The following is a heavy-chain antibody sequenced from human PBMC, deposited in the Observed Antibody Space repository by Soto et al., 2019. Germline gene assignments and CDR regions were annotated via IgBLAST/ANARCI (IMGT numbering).Heavy chain of an antibody. CDR2: IRSNADGGTT. J-gene: IGHJ4*02. CDR3: TTEPDYSNYFEY. V-gene: IGHV3-15*07. CDR1: GFTFNNAW. Sequence: EVQLVESGGGLVKPGGSLRLSCAASGFTFNNAWMNWVRQAPGKGLEWVGSIRSNADGGTTDYAAPVKDRFTISRDDSKNTLHLQMNSRKPEDTAVYYCTTEPDYSNYFEYWGQGTLVTVSS. D-gene: IGHD4-4*01.